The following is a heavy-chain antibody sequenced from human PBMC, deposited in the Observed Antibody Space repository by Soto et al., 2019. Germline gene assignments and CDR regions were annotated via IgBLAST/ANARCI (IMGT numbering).Heavy chain of an antibody. J-gene: IGHJ4*02. Sequence: VASVKVSCKASGGTFSSYYMHWVRQAPGQGLEWMGIINPSGGSTSYAQKFQGRVTMTRDTSTSTVYMELSSLRSEDTAVYYCARDRDVRLRRDGYNLFDYWGQGTLVNVSS. V-gene: IGHV1-46*01. D-gene: IGHD5-12*01. CDR3: ARDRDVRLRRDGYNLFDY. CDR2: INPSGGST. CDR1: GGTFSSYY.